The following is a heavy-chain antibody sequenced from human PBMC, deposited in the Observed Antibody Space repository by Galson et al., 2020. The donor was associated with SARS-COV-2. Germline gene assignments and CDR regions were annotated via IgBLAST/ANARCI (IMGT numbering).Heavy chain of an antibody. V-gene: IGHV1-18*04. CDR2: ISAYNGNT. J-gene: IGHJ4*02. Sequence: ASVKVSCKASGYTFTSYGISWVRQATGQGLEWMGWISAYNGNTNYAQKLQGRVTMTTDTSTSTAYMELRSLRSDDTAVYYCARAPPRAGDFWSGYPDYFDYWGQGTLVTVSS. CDR3: ARAPPRAGDFWSGYPDYFDY. CDR1: GYTFTSYG. D-gene: IGHD3-3*01.